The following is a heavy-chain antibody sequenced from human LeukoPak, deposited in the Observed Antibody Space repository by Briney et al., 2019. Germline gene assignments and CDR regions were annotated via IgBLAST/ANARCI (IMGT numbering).Heavy chain of an antibody. V-gene: IGHV4-34*01. J-gene: IGHJ6*02. CDR1: GGSFSGYY. D-gene: IGHD3-10*01. CDR3: ARKGSRGSGSYYRKPPYYYYGMDV. CDR2: INHSGST. Sequence: SETLSLTCAVYGGSFSGYYWSWIRQPPGKGLEWIGEINHSGSTNYNPSLKSRVTISVDTSKNQFSLKLSSVTAADTAVYDCARKGSRGSGSYYRKPPYYYYGMDVWGQGTTVTVSS.